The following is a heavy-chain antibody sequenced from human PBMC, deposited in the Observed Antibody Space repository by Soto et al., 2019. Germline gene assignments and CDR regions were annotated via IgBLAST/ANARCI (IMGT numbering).Heavy chain of an antibody. Sequence: PSETLSLACTVSVDSISSPDYYWSWILQAPGKGLELIGYVYYRGSIYYTPSFESRVSISIDTSKNQFSLRLTSVTAADSAVYFCARVTFTPNWFDSWGQGILVTVSS. CDR3: ARVTFTPNWFDS. CDR2: VYYRGSI. V-gene: IGHV4-30-4*01. CDR1: VDSISSPDYY. J-gene: IGHJ5*01. D-gene: IGHD3-16*01.